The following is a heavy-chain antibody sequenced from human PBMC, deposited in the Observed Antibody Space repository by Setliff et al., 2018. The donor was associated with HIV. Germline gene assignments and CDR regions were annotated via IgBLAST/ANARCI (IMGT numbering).Heavy chain of an antibody. J-gene: IGHJ4*02. CDR2: IYNSEMI. Sequence: SETLSLTCIVSGASISSDTWSWIRQPPGKGLQWIGFIYNSEMINYNPSLKSRVTISIDTSKNQFSLKLSSVTAADTAVYYCAREWNRIWYFDYWGRGTLVTVSS. CDR3: AREWNRIWYFDY. CDR1: GASISSDT. D-gene: IGHD1-1*01. V-gene: IGHV4-59*12.